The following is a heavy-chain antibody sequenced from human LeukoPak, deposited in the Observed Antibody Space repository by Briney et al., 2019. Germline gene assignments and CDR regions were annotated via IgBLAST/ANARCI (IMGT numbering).Heavy chain of an antibody. CDR1: GGSISSYY. CDR3: ARDIVVVVAATHWFDP. V-gene: IGHV4-39*07. D-gene: IGHD2-15*01. Sequence: KPSETLSLTCTVSGGSISSYYWGWIRQRPGKGLEWSGSIYYSGSTYYNPSLKRRVTISVDTSKNQFSLKLSSVTAADTAVYYCARDIVVVVAATHWFDPWGQGTLVTVSS. CDR2: IYYSGST. J-gene: IGHJ5*02.